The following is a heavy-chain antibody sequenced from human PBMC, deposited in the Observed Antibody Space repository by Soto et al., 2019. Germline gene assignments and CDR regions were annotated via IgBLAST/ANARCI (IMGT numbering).Heavy chain of an antibody. D-gene: IGHD4-4*01. CDR2: IYYSGST. Sequence: SETLSLTCTVSGGSISSYYWSWIRQPPGKGLEWIGYIYYSGSTNYNPSLKSRVTISVDTSKNQFSLQLSSVTAADTAVYYCATSYGNAGYTYWGQGTQVNVSS. CDR3: ATSYGNAGYTY. V-gene: IGHV4-59*01. CDR1: GGSISSYY. J-gene: IGHJ4*02.